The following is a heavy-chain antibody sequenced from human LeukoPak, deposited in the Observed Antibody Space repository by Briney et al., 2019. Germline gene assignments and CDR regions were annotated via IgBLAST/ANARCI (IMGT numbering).Heavy chain of an antibody. J-gene: IGHJ4*02. CDR2: IKSKTDGGTT. Sequence: PGGSLRLSCAASGFTFSNAWMSWVRQAPGKGLEWVGRIKSKTDGGTTDYAAPVKGRFTISRDNSKNTLYLQMNSLKTEDTAVYYCTTFITMVRGVTDYWGQGTLVNVSS. V-gene: IGHV3-15*01. CDR3: TTFITMVRGVTDY. CDR1: GFTFSNAW. D-gene: IGHD3-10*01.